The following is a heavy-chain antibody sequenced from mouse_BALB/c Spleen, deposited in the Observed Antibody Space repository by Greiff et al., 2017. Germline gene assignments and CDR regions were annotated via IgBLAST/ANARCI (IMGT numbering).Heavy chain of an antibody. CDR3: ARPGRSWYFDV. CDR1: GFTFSSYA. J-gene: IGHJ1*01. D-gene: IGHD3-3*01. V-gene: IGHV5-6-5*01. CDR2: ISSGGST. Sequence: EVKLMESGGGLVKPGGSLKLSCAASGFTFSSYAMSWVRQTPEKRLEWVASISSGGSTYYPDSVKGRFTISRDNARNILYLQMSSLRSEDTAMYYCARPGRSWYFDVWGAGTTVTVSS.